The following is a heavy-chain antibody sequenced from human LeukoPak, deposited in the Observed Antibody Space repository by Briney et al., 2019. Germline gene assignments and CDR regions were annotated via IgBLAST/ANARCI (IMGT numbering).Heavy chain of an antibody. CDR2: ISSSSSYT. Sequence: KPGGSLRLSCAASGFTFSDYYMSWIRQAPGKGLEWVSYISSSSSYTNYADSVKGRFTISRDNAKNSLYLQMNSLRAEDTAVYYCASNYYDSSGYHPWGQGTPVTVSS. CDR1: GFTFSDYY. V-gene: IGHV3-11*03. J-gene: IGHJ5*02. CDR3: ASNYYDSSGYHP. D-gene: IGHD3-22*01.